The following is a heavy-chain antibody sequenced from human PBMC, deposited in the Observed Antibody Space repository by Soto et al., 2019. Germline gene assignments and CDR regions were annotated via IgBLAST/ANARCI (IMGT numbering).Heavy chain of an antibody. J-gene: IGHJ4*02. CDR1: GFTLSAYS. D-gene: IGHD1-7*01. V-gene: IGHV3-48*01. CDR3: ARDGIGGTVLRGYLDY. Sequence: PVGSLRLSCAASGFTLSAYSMHWVRQAPGKGLEWVSYISSSSSTIYYADSVRGRFTISRDNAKNSLYLQMNTLGAEDTAVYYCARDGIGGTVLRGYLDYWGRGTVVTVPS. CDR2: ISSSSSTI.